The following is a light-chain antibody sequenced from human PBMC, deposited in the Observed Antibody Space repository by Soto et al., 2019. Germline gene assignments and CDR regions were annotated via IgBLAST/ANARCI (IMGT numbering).Light chain of an antibody. V-gene: IGLV1-44*01. Sequence: QSVLTQSPSASGTPGQRVTISCSGSSSNIGSNTVNWYQQLPGTAPKLPIYSNNQRPSGVPDRFSGSKSGTSASLAISGLQCEDEADYYCAAWDDSLNGPHVVFGGGTQLTVL. CDR2: SNN. CDR1: SSNIGSNT. CDR3: AAWDDSLNGPHVV. J-gene: IGLJ2*01.